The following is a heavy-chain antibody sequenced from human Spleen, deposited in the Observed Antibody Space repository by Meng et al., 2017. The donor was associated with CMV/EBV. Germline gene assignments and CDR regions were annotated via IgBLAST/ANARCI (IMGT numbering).Heavy chain of an antibody. CDR1: GGTFSSYA. J-gene: IGHJ5*02. CDR2: IIPILGIA. V-gene: IGHV1-69*10. Sequence: SVKVSCKASGGTFSSYAISWVRQAPGQGLEWMGGIIPILGIANYAQKFQGRVTITADKSTSTAYMELSSLRSEDTAVYYCARFPARPSYCSSTSCYTGWFDPWGQGTPVTVSS. CDR3: ARFPARPSYCSSTSCYTGWFDP. D-gene: IGHD2-2*02.